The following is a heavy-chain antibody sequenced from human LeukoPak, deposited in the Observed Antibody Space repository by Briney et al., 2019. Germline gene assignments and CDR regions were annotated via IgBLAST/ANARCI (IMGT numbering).Heavy chain of an antibody. V-gene: IGHV4-39*07. CDR2: IFYSGSS. Sequence: SETLSLTCTVSGASISSRNYYWGWIRQPPGKGLEWIGSIFYSGSSYYNPSLKSRVTISLDTSKNQFSLKLNPVTAADTAVYYCARDRENWNDIKYYFDYWGQGTLVTVSS. CDR1: GASISSRNYY. J-gene: IGHJ4*02. CDR3: ARDRENWNDIKYYFDY. D-gene: IGHD1-1*01.